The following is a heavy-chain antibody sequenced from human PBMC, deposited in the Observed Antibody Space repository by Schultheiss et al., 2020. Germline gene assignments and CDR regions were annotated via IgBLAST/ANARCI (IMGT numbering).Heavy chain of an antibody. CDR2: ISATGST. J-gene: IGHJ6*02. CDR3: ARNYRSGWYWYYYYGMDV. D-gene: IGHD6-19*01. V-gene: IGHV4-61*09. CDR1: GDSVTSSSYF. Sequence: SQTLSLTCTVSGDSVTSSSYFWIWIRQPAGKGLEWIGHISATGSTNNNPSLKSRVTISVDTSKNQFSLKLTSVTAADTAVYYCARNYRSGWYWYYYYGMDVWGQGTTVTVSS.